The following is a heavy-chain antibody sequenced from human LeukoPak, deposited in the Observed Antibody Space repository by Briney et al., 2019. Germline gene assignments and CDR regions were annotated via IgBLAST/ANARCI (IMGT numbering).Heavy chain of an antibody. CDR1: GGSISSYY. Sequence: PSETLSLTCTVSGGSISSYYWGWIRQPPGKGLEWIGYIYHSGSTNYNPSLKSRVTISGDTSKNQFSLKLSSVTAADTAVYYCARHGDYVGWFVPWGQGTLVTVSS. V-gene: IGHV4-59*01. D-gene: IGHD4-17*01. CDR2: IYHSGST. J-gene: IGHJ5*02. CDR3: ARHGDYVGWFVP.